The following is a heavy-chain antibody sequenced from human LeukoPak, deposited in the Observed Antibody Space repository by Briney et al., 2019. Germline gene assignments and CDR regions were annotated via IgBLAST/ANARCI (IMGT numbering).Heavy chain of an antibody. Sequence: ASVKVSCKSSGYTFTSHYMRWVRQAPGQGLEWMGIINPSGGSTSYAQKFQGRVTMTRDTSTSTVYMELSSLRSEDTALYYCARDWAGRAVAYPDYWGQGTLVTVSS. CDR1: GYTFTSHY. J-gene: IGHJ4*02. V-gene: IGHV1-46*01. D-gene: IGHD6-19*01. CDR3: ARDWAGRAVAYPDY. CDR2: INPSGGST.